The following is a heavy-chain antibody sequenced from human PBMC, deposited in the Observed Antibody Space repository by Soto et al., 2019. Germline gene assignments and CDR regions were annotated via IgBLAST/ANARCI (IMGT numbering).Heavy chain of an antibody. CDR1: GFTFSSYG. CDR3: AKDGAYDSRYGMDV. V-gene: IGHV3-30*18. Sequence: GGSLRLSCAASGFTFSSYGMHWVRQAPGKGLEWVAVISYDGSNKYYADSVKGQFTISRDNSKNTLYLQMNSLRAEDTAVYYCAKDGAYDSRYGMDVWGQGTTVTVSS. J-gene: IGHJ6*02. D-gene: IGHD3-22*01. CDR2: ISYDGSNK.